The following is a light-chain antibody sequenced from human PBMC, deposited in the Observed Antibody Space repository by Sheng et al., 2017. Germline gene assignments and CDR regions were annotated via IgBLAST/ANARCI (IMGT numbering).Light chain of an antibody. Sequence: QSALTQPASVSGSPGQSITISCTGTSSDVGSYNLVSWYQQHPGKAPKLMIYDVSKRPSGVSNRFSGSKSGNTASLTISGLQAEDEADYYCSSYTSSSLVVFGGGTKLTVL. CDR3: SSYTSSSLVV. J-gene: IGLJ2*01. V-gene: IGLV2-14*02. CDR2: DVS. CDR1: SSDVGSYNL.